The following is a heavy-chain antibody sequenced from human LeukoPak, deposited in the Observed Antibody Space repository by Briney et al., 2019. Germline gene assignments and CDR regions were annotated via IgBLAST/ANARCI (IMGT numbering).Heavy chain of an antibody. CDR3: ARPNITSYYDSRGYDAFDV. CDR2: IYPGDSDT. Sequence: GESLKISCKGSGYRFSTYWIAWVRQMPGKGLEWMGIIYPGDSDTRYSPSFQGQVTISADKSVNTACLQWSSLKASDTAMYYCARPNITSYYDSRGYDAFDVWGQGTMVTVYS. D-gene: IGHD3-22*01. CDR1: GYRFSTYW. J-gene: IGHJ3*01. V-gene: IGHV5-51*01.